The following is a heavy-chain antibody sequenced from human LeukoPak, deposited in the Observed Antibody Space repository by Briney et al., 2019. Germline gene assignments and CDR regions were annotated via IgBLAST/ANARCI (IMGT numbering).Heavy chain of an antibody. CDR2: ITHSGVST. CDR3: AKGGARPTGYYYYMDV. Sequence: GGSLRLSCAASGFTFSTYNMNWVRQAPGKGLEWVSSITHSGVSTFYADSVKGRFTISRDNSKNTLFLQMNSLTAEDTAVYYCAKGGARPTGYYYYMDVWGKGTTVTVSS. J-gene: IGHJ6*03. V-gene: IGHV3-23*01. CDR1: GFTFSTYN.